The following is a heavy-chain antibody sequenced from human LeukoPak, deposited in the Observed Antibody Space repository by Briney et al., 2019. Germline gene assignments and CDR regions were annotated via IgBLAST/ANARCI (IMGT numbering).Heavy chain of an antibody. CDR3: AREGTHGITGTLY. J-gene: IGHJ4*02. V-gene: IGHV1-18*01. CDR2: ISAYNGNT. D-gene: IGHD1-20*01. Sequence: ASVKVSCKASGYTFTSYGISWVRQAPGQGLEWMGWISAYNGNTNYAQKFQGRVTMTRDTSISTAYMELSRLRSDDTAVYYCAREGTHGITGTLYWGQGTLVTVSS. CDR1: GYTFTSYG.